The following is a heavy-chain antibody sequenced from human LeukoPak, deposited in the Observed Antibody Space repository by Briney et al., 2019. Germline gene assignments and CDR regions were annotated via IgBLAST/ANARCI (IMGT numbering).Heavy chain of an antibody. Sequence: AASVKVSCKASGGTFSSYAISWVRQAPGQGLEWMGWISAYDGNTNYAQNLQGRVTMTTDTSTSTAYMDLRSLRSDDTAVYYCARTRPTWEGWGFDYWGQGTLVTVSS. V-gene: IGHV1-18*01. CDR3: ARTRPTWEGWGFDY. CDR1: GGTFSSYA. J-gene: IGHJ4*02. CDR2: ISAYDGNT. D-gene: IGHD1-26*01.